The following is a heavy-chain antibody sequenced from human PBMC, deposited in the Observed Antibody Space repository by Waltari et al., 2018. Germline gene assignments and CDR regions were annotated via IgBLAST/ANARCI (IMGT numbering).Heavy chain of an antibody. D-gene: IGHD6-19*01. CDR2: ISSSGSTI. V-gene: IGHV3-11*01. Sequence: LEWVSYISSSGSTIYYADSVKGRFTISRDNAKNSLYLQMNSLRAEDTAVYYCARARAVAGTYYGMDVWGQGTTVTVSS. J-gene: IGHJ6*02. CDR3: ARARAVAGTYYGMDV.